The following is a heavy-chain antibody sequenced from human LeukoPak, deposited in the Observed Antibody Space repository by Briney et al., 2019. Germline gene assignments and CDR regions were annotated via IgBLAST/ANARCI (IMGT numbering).Heavy chain of an antibody. J-gene: IGHJ4*02. CDR3: ASGLLWFGES. V-gene: IGHV1-69*05. CDR2: IIPIFGTA. D-gene: IGHD3-10*01. Sequence: GSSVKVSCKASGGTFSSYAISWVRQAPGQGLEWMGGIIPIFGTANYAQKLQGRVTMTTDTYTSTAYMELRSLRSDDTAVYYCASGLLWFGESWGQETLVTVSS. CDR1: GGTFSSYA.